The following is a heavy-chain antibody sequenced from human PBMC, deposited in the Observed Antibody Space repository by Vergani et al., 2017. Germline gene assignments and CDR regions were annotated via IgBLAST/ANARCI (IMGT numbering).Heavy chain of an antibody. D-gene: IGHD6-13*01. Sequence: QVQLVQSGAEVKKPGSSVKVSCKASGGTFSSYAISWVRQAPGQGLEWMGRIIPILGIANYAQKFQGRVTITADKSTSTAYMELSSLRSEDTAVYYCARDIEPGIAERGWDYWGQGTLVTVSS. V-gene: IGHV1-69*04. CDR1: GGTFSSYA. CDR3: ARDIEPGIAERGWDY. CDR2: IIPILGIA. J-gene: IGHJ4*02.